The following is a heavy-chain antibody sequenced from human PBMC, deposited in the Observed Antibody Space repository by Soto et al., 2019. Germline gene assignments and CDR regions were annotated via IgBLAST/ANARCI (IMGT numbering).Heavy chain of an antibody. Sequence: EVQLVESGGSLVKPGGSLRLSCAASGFSLSDYYMNWVRQAPGKGLEWVSSISSSSSDINYADSLKGRFTISRDNANNSLYLQMNSLRAEDTAIYFCAREPFYSDNSGYYSAAFDIWGQGTMVTVSS. CDR3: AREPFYSDNSGYYSAAFDI. CDR2: ISSSSSDI. V-gene: IGHV3-21*01. CDR1: GFSLSDYY. D-gene: IGHD3-22*01. J-gene: IGHJ3*02.